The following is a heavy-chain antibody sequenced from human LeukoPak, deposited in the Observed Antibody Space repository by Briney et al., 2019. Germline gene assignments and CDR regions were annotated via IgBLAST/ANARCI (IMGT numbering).Heavy chain of an antibody. CDR2: TYHSGTT. V-gene: IGHV4-30-2*01. J-gene: IGHJ5*02. Sequence: PSQTLSLTCAASGGSISSGGYSWSWIRQPPGKGLEWIGYTYHSGTTYYNPSLKSRVTISVDRSKNQFPLKLSSVTAADTAVYYCAKVSLYYEILTGYPPPNWFDPWGQGTLVTVSS. CDR1: GGSISSGGYS. D-gene: IGHD3-9*01. CDR3: AKVSLYYEILTGYPPPNWFDP.